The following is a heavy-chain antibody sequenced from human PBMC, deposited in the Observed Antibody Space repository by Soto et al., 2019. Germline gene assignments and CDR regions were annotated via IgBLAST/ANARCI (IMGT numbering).Heavy chain of an antibody. CDR3: ARGPDYSKVGY. D-gene: IGHD4-4*01. CDR2: IDYNGIA. Sequence: QVQLQESGPGLVKPSETLPLTCSVSDGSVTGYCWSWIRQPPGKGLEWIGCIDYNGIAHYKPSLTRRVSMSLDTSNKHCSLKLSSVTTTDTAVYYCARGPDYSKVGYWGQGTLVTVSS. V-gene: IGHV4-59*02. CDR1: DGSVTGYC. J-gene: IGHJ4*02.